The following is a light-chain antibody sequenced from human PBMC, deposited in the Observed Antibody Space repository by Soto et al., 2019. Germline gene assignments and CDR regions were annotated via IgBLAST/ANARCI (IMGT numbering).Light chain of an antibody. CDR3: QQYGSSPIT. J-gene: IGKJ4*01. CDR1: QSVSSN. Sequence: EIVMTQSPATLSVSPGEGATLSCRASQSVSSNLAWYQHQPGQAPRLLIYGASTRATGFPARFSGSGSGTEFTLTISSLQSEDFAVYYCQQYGSSPITFGGGTKVDIK. CDR2: GAS. V-gene: IGKV3-15*01.